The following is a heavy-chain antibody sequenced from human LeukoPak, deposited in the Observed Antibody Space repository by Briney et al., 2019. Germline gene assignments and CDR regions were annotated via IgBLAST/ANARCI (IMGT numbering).Heavy chain of an antibody. D-gene: IGHD4-11*01. Sequence: SETLSLTCTVSGGSINSSSYYWGWIRQPPGKGLEWIGSIYYSGGTYYNPSLKSRVTISVDTSKNQFSLKLSSVTAADTAVYYCASEPYSNYDYYYYMDVWGKGTTVTVSS. V-gene: IGHV4-39*01. CDR1: GGSINSSSYY. J-gene: IGHJ6*03. CDR3: ASEPYSNYDYYYYMDV. CDR2: IYYSGGT.